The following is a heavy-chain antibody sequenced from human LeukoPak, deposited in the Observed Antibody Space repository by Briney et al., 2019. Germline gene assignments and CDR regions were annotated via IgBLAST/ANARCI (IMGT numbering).Heavy chain of an antibody. J-gene: IGHJ4*02. CDR3: ARLNGNYYRFDY. CDR2: IYYSGST. D-gene: IGHD1-26*01. Sequence: SETLSLTCTVSGGSISSSNYYWGWIRQPPGKGLEWIGTIYYSGSTYYNPSLKSRVTISVDTSRNQFSLKLSSVTAADTAVYYCARLNGNYYRFDYWGRGILVTVSS. V-gene: IGHV4-39*01. CDR1: GGSISSSNYY.